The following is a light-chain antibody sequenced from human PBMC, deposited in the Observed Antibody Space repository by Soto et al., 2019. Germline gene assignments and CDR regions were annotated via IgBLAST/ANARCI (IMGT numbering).Light chain of an antibody. CDR2: DVS. V-gene: IGLV2-14*01. CDR3: SSYTSSSIPYV. J-gene: IGLJ1*01. CDR1: NSDVGGYNF. Sequence: QSALTQPASVSGSPGQSITISCTGTNSDVGGYNFVSWYQQHPGKAPKLMIYDVSNRPSGVSNRFSGSKSGNTASLNISGLQAEDEADYYCSSYTSSSIPYVFGIGPKATVL.